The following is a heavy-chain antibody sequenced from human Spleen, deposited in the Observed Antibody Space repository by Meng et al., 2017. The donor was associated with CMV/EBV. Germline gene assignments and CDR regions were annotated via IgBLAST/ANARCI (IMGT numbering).Heavy chain of an antibody. Sequence: GESLKISCAASGFFLSAYSMNWVRQAPGKGLEWVASISSSSTYIYYADSLKGRFTISRDNAKNSLYLQLNSLRVDDTAVYYCARRYYDSSGPSDYWGQGTLVTVSS. D-gene: IGHD3-22*01. V-gene: IGHV3-21*01. J-gene: IGHJ4*02. CDR1: GFFLSAYS. CDR3: ARRYYDSSGPSDY. CDR2: ISSSSTYI.